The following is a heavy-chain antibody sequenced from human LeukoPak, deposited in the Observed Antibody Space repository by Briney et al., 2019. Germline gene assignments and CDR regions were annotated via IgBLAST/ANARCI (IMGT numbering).Heavy chain of an antibody. CDR1: GFTFSTYW. CDR3: TRLVSETT. Sequence: GGSLRLSCAVSGFTFSTYWMPWVRQAPGKGLVWVSRISNDGSNTKYADSVKGRFTISRDNAKNMLYLQMNSLRAEDTAVCYCTRLVSETTWGQGTLVTVSS. J-gene: IGHJ4*02. V-gene: IGHV3-74*03. CDR2: ISNDGSNT. D-gene: IGHD4-17*01.